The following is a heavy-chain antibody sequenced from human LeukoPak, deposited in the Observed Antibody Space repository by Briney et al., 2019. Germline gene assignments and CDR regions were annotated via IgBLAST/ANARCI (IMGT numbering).Heavy chain of an antibody. CDR2: IYYSGST. J-gene: IGHJ6*02. Sequence: PSETLSLTCTVSGGSISSYYRSWIRQPPGKGLEWIGYIYYSGSTNYNPSLKSRVTISVDTSKNQFSLKLSSVTAADTAVYYCARGYSYGLFYYYGMDVWGQGTTVTVSS. V-gene: IGHV4-59*01. D-gene: IGHD5-18*01. CDR3: ARGYSYGLFYYYGMDV. CDR1: GGSISSYY.